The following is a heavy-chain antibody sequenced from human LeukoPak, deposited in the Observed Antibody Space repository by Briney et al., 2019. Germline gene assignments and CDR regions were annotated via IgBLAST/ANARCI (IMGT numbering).Heavy chain of an antibody. CDR2: ISGSGGST. CDR1: GFTFSSYA. Sequence: GGSLRLSCAASGFTFSSYAMSWVRQAPGKGLEWVPAISGSGGSTYYADSAKGRFTISRDNSKNTLYLQMNSLRAEDTAVYYCAKPEGYCSSTSCSWGAFDIWGQGTMVTVSS. D-gene: IGHD2-2*01. J-gene: IGHJ3*02. CDR3: AKPEGYCSSTSCSWGAFDI. V-gene: IGHV3-23*01.